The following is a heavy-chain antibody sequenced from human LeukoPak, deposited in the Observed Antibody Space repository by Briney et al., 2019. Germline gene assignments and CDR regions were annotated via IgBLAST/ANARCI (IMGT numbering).Heavy chain of an antibody. J-gene: IGHJ3*02. V-gene: IGHV3-7*01. Sequence: HPGGSLRLSCAASGFIFSSYWMTWVRQAPEKGLEWVANIKQAGSENSYVDSVKGRFTISRDNAKNSLYLQINSLRAEDTAVYYCARERGYGNAFDIWGQGTMVTVSS. CDR1: GFIFSSYW. CDR2: IKQAGSEN. D-gene: IGHD5-12*01. CDR3: ARERGYGNAFDI.